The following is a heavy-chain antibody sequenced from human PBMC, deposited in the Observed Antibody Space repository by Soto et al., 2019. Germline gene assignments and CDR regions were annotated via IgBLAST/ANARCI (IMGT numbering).Heavy chain of an antibody. J-gene: IGHJ4*02. Sequence: GGSLRLSCAASGFTFSSYGMHWVRQAPGKGLEWVAVIWYDGSNKYYADSVKGRFTISRDNSKNTLYLQMNSLRAEDTAVYYCAALMVAATSGAFDYWGQGTLVTVSS. CDR1: GFTFSSYG. CDR3: AALMVAATSGAFDY. D-gene: IGHD2-15*01. CDR2: IWYDGSNK. V-gene: IGHV3-33*01.